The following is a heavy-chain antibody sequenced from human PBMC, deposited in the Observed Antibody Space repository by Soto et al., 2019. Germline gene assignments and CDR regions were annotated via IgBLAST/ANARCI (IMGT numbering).Heavy chain of an antibody. D-gene: IGHD3-10*01. CDR3: ARRPGFGHAFDI. CDR2: IYYIGST. Sequence: QVQLQESGPGLVKPSETLSLTCTVSGGSISSYYWSWIRQPPGKGLEWIGYIYYIGSTNYNPSLRSRGTLSVDTSKTHYSLKLSSVTAADSAVYYCARRPGFGHAFDIWGQGTMVTVSS. CDR1: GGSISSYY. J-gene: IGHJ3*02. V-gene: IGHV4-59*08.